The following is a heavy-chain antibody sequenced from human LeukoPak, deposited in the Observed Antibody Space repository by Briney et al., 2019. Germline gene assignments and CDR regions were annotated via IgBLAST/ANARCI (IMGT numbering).Heavy chain of an antibody. J-gene: IGHJ4*02. CDR2: ISWDGGST. Sequence: GGSLRLSCAASGFTFDDYTMHWVRQAPGKGLEWVSLISWDGGSTYYADSVKGRFTISRDNAKNSLYLQMSSLRAEDTAVYYCASQSSTPYVVDYWGQGTLVTVSS. CDR3: ASQSSTPYVVDY. CDR1: GFTFDDYT. D-gene: IGHD3-16*01. V-gene: IGHV3-43*01.